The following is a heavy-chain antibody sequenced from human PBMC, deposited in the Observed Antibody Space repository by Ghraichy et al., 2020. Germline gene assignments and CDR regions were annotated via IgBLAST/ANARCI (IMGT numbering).Heavy chain of an antibody. CDR2: IYYSGTT. Sequence: SETLSLTCTVSGGSISGTTYYWGWIRQSPGKGLEWIGSIYYSGTTYYNPSLKSRVTISVDTSKNQFSLKLSSVTAADTAVYYCARHSTISGPFQPWGQGTLVTVSS. CDR3: ARHSTISGPFQP. D-gene: IGHD3-3*01. J-gene: IGHJ1*01. V-gene: IGHV4-39*01. CDR1: GGSISGTTYY.